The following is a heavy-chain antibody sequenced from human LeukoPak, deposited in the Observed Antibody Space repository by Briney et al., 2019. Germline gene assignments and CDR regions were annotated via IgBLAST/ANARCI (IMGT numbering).Heavy chain of an antibody. CDR1: GFTFSTYA. Sequence: GSLRLSCAASGFTFSTYAMHWVRQAPGKGLVWVSRINSGGSSTNYADSVKGRFTISRDNAKNTLYLQMSSLRAEDTAMYYCARVIADNSAYYRNFDFWGQGTLVTVSS. V-gene: IGHV3-74*01. CDR3: ARVIADNSAYYRNFDF. D-gene: IGHD3-22*01. CDR2: INSGGSST. J-gene: IGHJ4*02.